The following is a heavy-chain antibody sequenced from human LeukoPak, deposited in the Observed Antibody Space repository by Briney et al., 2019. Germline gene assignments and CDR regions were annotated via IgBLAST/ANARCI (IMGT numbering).Heavy chain of an antibody. D-gene: IGHD3-10*01. CDR1: GFTFSSYA. CDR3: AKGYSGSGNYNYYYYLDV. J-gene: IGHJ6*03. V-gene: IGHV3-23*01. Sequence: GASLRLSCAASGFTFSSYAMSWVRQAPGKGLEWVSGISAGGGSTYYADAVKGRFTISRDNSKNTMYLQMNSLRAEDTAVYYCAKGYSGSGNYNYYYYLDVWGKGTTVTVSS. CDR2: ISAGGGST.